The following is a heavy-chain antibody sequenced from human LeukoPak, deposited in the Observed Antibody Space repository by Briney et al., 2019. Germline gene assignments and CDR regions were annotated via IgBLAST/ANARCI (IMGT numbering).Heavy chain of an antibody. V-gene: IGHV1-8*03. D-gene: IGHD2-15*01. CDR1: GGTFSSYA. Sequence: GSSVKDSCKASGGTFSSYAISWVRQAPGQGLEWMGWMNTKSGNTGHAQKFQGRVTITRDTSISTVYMELSSLRSEDTAMYFCARADGSPDYWGQGTLVTVSS. CDR2: MNTKSGNT. CDR3: ARADGSPDY. J-gene: IGHJ4*02.